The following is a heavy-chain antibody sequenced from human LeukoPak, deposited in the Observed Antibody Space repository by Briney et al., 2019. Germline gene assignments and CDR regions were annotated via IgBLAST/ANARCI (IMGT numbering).Heavy chain of an antibody. CDR3: ARDQGGAYCGGDCNPQFFDY. CDR1: GGSFSGYY. V-gene: IGHV4-34*01. D-gene: IGHD2-21*02. CDR2: INHSGST. J-gene: IGHJ4*02. Sequence: SETLSLTCAVYGGSFSGYYWSWIRQPPGKGLEWIGEINHSGSTNYNPSLKSRVTISVDTSKNQFSLKLSSVTAADTAVYYCARDQGGAYCGGDCNPQFFDYWGQGTLVTVSS.